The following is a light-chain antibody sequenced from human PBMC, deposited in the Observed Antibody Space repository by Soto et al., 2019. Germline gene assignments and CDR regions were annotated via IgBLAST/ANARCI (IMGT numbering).Light chain of an antibody. CDR2: DAS. Sequence: DIQMTQSPSTLSASVGDRVTITCRASQSISSWLAWYQQKPGKAPKLLIYDASSLESGVPSRFSGSGSGTEFTLTISSLQPNDFATYSCQQYNTFGGGTKVEIK. J-gene: IGKJ4*01. CDR3: QQYNT. CDR1: QSISSW. V-gene: IGKV1-5*01.